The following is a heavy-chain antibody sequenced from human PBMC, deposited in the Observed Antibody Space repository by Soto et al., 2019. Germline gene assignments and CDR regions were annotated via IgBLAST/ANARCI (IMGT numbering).Heavy chain of an antibody. Sequence: PGGSLRLSCAASEFTFSSYGMHWVRQAPGKGLEWVAVIWYDGSNKYYADSVKGRFTISRDNSKNTLYLQMNSLRAEDTAVYYCARQRLYYDILTGYPQHYYYYYGMDVWGQGTTVTVSS. J-gene: IGHJ6*02. CDR3: ARQRLYYDILTGYPQHYYYYYGMDV. V-gene: IGHV3-33*08. D-gene: IGHD3-9*01. CDR1: EFTFSSYG. CDR2: IWYDGSNK.